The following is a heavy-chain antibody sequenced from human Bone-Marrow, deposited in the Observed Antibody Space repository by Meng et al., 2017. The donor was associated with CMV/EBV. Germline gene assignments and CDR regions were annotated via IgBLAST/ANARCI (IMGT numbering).Heavy chain of an antibody. CDR1: GGSFGGHY. D-gene: IGHD7-27*01. Sequence: SETLSLTCAVYGGSFGGHYWSWIRQPPGKGLEWIGEINHSGSTNYNSSLKSRVTVSLDTSKNQFSLRLTSVTAADTALYYCARGRATWGVWGQGTTVTVSS. CDR3: ARGRATWGV. CDR2: INHSGST. J-gene: IGHJ6*01. V-gene: IGHV4-34*01.